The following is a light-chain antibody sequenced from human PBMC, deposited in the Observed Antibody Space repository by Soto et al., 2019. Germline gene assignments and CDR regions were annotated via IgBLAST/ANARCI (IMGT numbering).Light chain of an antibody. CDR1: QSISIW. V-gene: IGKV1-5*03. CDR2: KAS. CDR3: QQYISYPLT. J-gene: IGKJ4*01. Sequence: DIQMTQSPSTLSASVGDRVTITCRASQSISIWLAWYQQKPGKAPNLLIYKASTLESGVPSRFSGSGSGTEFTLTIRSLQPDDFATYYCQQYISYPLTFGGGTKVELK.